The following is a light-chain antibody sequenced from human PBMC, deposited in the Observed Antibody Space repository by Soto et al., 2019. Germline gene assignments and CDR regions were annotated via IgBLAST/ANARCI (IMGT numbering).Light chain of an antibody. Sequence: DIQMTQSPSSLSASVGDRVTITCRASESISRHLNWYQQKPGKAPKLLMYAASSLQNGVQSRFSGSGSGTDFALTISNLQPEDFATYYCQQSYSTLSITFGQGPRLDIK. CDR1: ESISRH. V-gene: IGKV1-39*01. CDR2: AAS. CDR3: QQSYSTLSIT. J-gene: IGKJ5*01.